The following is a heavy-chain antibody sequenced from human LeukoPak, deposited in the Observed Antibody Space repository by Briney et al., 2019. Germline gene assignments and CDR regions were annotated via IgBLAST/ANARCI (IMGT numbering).Heavy chain of an antibody. CDR3: ARSMIVVVAIDY. CDR2: ISSSSSYI. CDR1: GFTFSSYS. J-gene: IGHJ4*02. Sequence: PGGSLRLSCAASGFTFSSYSMSWVRQAPGKGLEWVSSISSSSSYIYYADSVKGRFTISRDNAKNSLYLQMNSLRAEDTAVYYCARSMIVVVAIDYWGQGTLVTVSS. V-gene: IGHV3-21*01. D-gene: IGHD3-22*01.